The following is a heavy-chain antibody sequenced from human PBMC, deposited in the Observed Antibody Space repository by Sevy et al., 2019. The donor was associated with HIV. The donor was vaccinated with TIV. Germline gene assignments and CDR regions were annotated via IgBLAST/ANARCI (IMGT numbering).Heavy chain of an antibody. V-gene: IGHV3-21*01. D-gene: IGHD3-22*01. CDR2: IGISSSYI. J-gene: IGHJ3*02. CDR3: ARANLDSSGSYDAFDI. Sequence: GGSLRLSCAASGFTFITYTMNWVRQAPGKGLEWVSSIGISSSYIYYADSVKGRFTISRDNAKNSLSLQMNSLRAEDMAVYYCARANLDSSGSYDAFDIWGQGTMVNVSS. CDR1: GFTFITYT.